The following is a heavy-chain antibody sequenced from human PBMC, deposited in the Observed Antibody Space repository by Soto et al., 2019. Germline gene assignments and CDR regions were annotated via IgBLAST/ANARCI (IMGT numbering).Heavy chain of an antibody. V-gene: IGHV4-61*08. Sequence: SETLSLNCTISGGSISSGDYYWSWIRQPPGKGLEWIGYIYYTGYTNYNPSLKSRVTISVDTSKNQFSLNVSSVTAADTAVYYCARVKWFGESGFDYWGQGTLVTVSS. D-gene: IGHD3-10*01. CDR3: ARVKWFGESGFDY. CDR2: IYYTGYT. J-gene: IGHJ4*02. CDR1: GGSISSGDYY.